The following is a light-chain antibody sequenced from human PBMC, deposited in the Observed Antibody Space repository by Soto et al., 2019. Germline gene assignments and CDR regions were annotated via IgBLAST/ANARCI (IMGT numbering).Light chain of an antibody. J-gene: IGLJ1*01. CDR1: SSNIGGNA. Sequence: QSVLTQPPSASGTPGQRVTISCSGSSSNIGGNAVNWYQQLPGTTPKLLIYSNNQRPSGVPDRFSGSKFGTSASLAISGLQSEDEADYYCAAWDDSLSGYVFGTGTKLT. CDR3: AAWDDSLSGYV. V-gene: IGLV1-44*01. CDR2: SNN.